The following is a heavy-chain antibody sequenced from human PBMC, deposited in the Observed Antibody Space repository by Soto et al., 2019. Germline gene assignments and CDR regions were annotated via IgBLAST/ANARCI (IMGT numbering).Heavy chain of an antibody. CDR3: ARFYYDSSGYLPSPYYYYYGMDV. V-gene: IGHV3-66*01. CDR2: IYSGGST. Sequence: SGGSLRLSCAASGVTVSSNYMSWVRQAPGKGLEWVSVIYSGGSTYYADSVKGRFTISRDNSKNTLYLQMNSLRAEDTAVYYCARFYYDSSGYLPSPYYYYYGMDVWGQGTTVTVSS. D-gene: IGHD3-22*01. J-gene: IGHJ6*02. CDR1: GVTVSSNY.